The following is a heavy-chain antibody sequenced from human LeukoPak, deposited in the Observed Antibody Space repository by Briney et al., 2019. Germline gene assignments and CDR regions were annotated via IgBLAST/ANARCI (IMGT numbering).Heavy chain of an antibody. CDR2: INHSGST. V-gene: IGHV4-34*01. Sequence: SETLSLTCAVYGGSFSGYYWSWIRQPPGKGLEWIGEINHSGSTNYNPSLKSRVTLSVDTSKNQFSLKLSSVTAADTAVYYCARRRSVYCSSTSCYRQGYWYFDLWGRGTLVTVSS. D-gene: IGHD2-2*01. CDR3: ARRRSVYCSSTSCYRQGYWYFDL. CDR1: GGSFSGYY. J-gene: IGHJ2*01.